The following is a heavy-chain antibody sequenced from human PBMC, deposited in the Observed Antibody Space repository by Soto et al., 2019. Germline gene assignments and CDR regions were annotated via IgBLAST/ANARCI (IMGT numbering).Heavy chain of an antibody. Sequence: GGSLRLSCAASGFTFSSYAMNWVRQAPGKGLEWVSAISGSGGSTYYADSVKGRFTISRDSSKNTLYLQMNSLRAEDTAVYYCAKGNSWSPALVLDIWGQGTMDTVSS. V-gene: IGHV3-23*01. CDR1: GFTFSSYA. CDR2: ISGSGGST. CDR3: AKGNSWSPALVLDI. J-gene: IGHJ3*02. D-gene: IGHD1-7*01.